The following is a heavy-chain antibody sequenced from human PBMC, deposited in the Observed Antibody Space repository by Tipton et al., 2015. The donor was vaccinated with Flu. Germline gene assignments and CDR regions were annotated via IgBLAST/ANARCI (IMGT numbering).Heavy chain of an antibody. Sequence: TLSLTCTVPGGSISSYYWSWIRQPPGKGLEWIGYIYYSGSTNYNPSLKSRVTISVDTSKNQFSLKLSSVTAADTAVYYCARGRGNTIVVVPAAIRFDYWGQGTLVTVSS. J-gene: IGHJ4*02. CDR3: ARGRGNTIVVVPAAIRFDY. CDR2: IYYSGST. CDR1: GGSISSYY. V-gene: IGHV4-59*01. D-gene: IGHD2-2*02.